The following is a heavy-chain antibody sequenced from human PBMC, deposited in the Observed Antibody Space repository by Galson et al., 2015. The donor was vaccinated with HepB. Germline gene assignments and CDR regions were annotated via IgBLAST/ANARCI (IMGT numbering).Heavy chain of an antibody. CDR3: ARGGDYYGSGSYPY. V-gene: IGHV4-30-4*08. CDR1: Y. CDR2: IYYSGST. D-gene: IGHD3-10*01. Sequence: YWIGWVRQMLGKGLEWIGYIYYSGSTYYNPSLKSRVTISVDTSKNQFSLKLSSVTAADTAVYYCARGGDYYGSGSYPYWGQGTLVTVSS. J-gene: IGHJ4*02.